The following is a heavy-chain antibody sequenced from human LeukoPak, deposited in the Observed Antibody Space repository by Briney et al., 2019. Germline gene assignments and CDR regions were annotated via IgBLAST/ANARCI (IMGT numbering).Heavy chain of an antibody. CDR3: AKAPTVTTLDS. J-gene: IGHJ5*01. D-gene: IGHD4-17*01. V-gene: IGHV3-11*01. CDR2: ISSSGSTI. CDR1: GFTISDYY. Sequence: PGGSLRLSCAASGFTISDYYMSWIRQAPGKGLEWVSYISSSGSTIYYADSVKGRFTVSRDNSKNTLYLQMNSLRAEDTAIYYCAKAPTVTTLDSWGQGTLVTVSS.